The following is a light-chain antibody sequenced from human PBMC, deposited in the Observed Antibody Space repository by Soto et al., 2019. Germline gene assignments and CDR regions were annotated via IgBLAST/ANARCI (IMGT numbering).Light chain of an antibody. V-gene: IGLV2-8*01. J-gene: IGLJ1*01. CDR3: SSYVGTNSYV. CDR2: EVY. CDR1: SSDVGGYNY. Sequence: QSALTQPPSASGSPGQSVTISCTGTSSDVGGYNYVSWYQHHPGKAPKLIIYEVYKRPSGVPDRFSGSKSGNTAALTVSGLQVEDEADYYCSSYVGTNSYVFGNGTKLTVL.